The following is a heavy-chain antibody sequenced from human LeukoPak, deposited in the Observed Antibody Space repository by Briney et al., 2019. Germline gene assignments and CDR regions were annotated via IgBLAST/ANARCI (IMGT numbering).Heavy chain of an antibody. CDR2: IGPSSSSI. CDR1: GFTFRSYS. Sequence: GGSLRLSCAASGFTFRSYSMNWVRQAPGKGLGWVSSIGPSSSSIYYADSVKGRFTISRDNAKNSLYLHMNSLRAEDTAVYYCAREAGEAFDIWGQGTMVTVSS. J-gene: IGHJ3*02. V-gene: IGHV3-21*01. D-gene: IGHD7-27*01. CDR3: AREAGEAFDI.